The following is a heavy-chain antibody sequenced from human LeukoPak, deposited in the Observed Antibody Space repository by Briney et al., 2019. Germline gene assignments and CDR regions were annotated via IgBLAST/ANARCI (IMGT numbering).Heavy chain of an antibody. D-gene: IGHD3-10*01. Sequence: GGSLRLSCAASGFTFSNYAMSWVCQAPGKGLEWVSTISGSGVRTYYADSVKGRFTISRDNSKGTLYLQMNSLRAEDTAVYYCAKDLATYYGQHDYWGQGTLVTVSP. CDR2: ISGSGVRT. V-gene: IGHV3-23*01. CDR3: AKDLATYYGQHDY. CDR1: GFTFSNYA. J-gene: IGHJ4*02.